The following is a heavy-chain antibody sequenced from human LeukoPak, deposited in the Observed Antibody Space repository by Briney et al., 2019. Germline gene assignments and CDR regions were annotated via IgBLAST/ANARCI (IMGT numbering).Heavy chain of an antibody. D-gene: IGHD4-11*01. CDR3: ARYYSGDTEAFDI. Sequence: SETLSLTCTVSGGSISSSSYYWGWIRQPPGKGLEWIGSIYYSGSTYYNPSLKSRVTISVDTSKNQFSLKLSSVTAADTAVYYCARYYSGDTEAFDIWGQGTMVTVSS. J-gene: IGHJ3*02. V-gene: IGHV4-39*01. CDR1: GGSISSSSYY. CDR2: IYYSGST.